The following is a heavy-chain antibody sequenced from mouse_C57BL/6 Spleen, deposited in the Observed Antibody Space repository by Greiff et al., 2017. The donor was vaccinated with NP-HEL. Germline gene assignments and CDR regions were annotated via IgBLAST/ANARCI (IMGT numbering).Heavy chain of an antibody. V-gene: IGHV14-2*01. D-gene: IGHD2-4*01. Sequence: DVKLQESGAELVKPGASVKLSCTASGFNIKDYYMHWVKQRTEQGLEWIGRIDPEDGETKYAPKFQGKATITADTSSNTAYLQLSSLTSEDTAVYYCAADYDGVWFAYWGQGTLVTVSA. CDR3: AADYDGVWFAY. CDR1: GFNIKDYY. CDR2: IDPEDGET. J-gene: IGHJ3*01.